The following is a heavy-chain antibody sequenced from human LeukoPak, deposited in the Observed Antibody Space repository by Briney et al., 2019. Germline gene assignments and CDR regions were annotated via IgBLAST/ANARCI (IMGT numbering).Heavy chain of an antibody. V-gene: IGHV4-30-4*01. D-gene: IGHD3-22*01. CDR1: GGSISSDDYY. CDR2: IYYSGST. J-gene: IGHJ3*02. CDR3: ARDSRYYYDSSGYYYGAFDI. Sequence: SETLSLTCTVSGGSISSDDYYWSWIRQPPGKGLEWIGCIYYSGSTYYNPSLKSRVTISVDTSKNQFSLRLSSVTAADTAVYYCARDSRYYYDSSGYYYGAFDIWGQGTMVTVSS.